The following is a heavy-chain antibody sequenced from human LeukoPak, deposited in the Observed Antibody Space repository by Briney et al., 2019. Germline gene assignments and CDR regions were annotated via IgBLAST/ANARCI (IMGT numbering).Heavy chain of an antibody. D-gene: IGHD6-13*01. Sequence: SVKVSCKASGYTFTTYGLSWVRQAPGQGLEWMGGIIPIFGTANYAQKFQGRVTITADESTSTAYMELSSLRSEDTAVYYCASLYSSSFSALDYWGQGTLVTVSS. CDR3: ASLYSSSFSALDY. V-gene: IGHV1-69*13. J-gene: IGHJ4*02. CDR2: IIPIFGTA. CDR1: GYTFTTYG.